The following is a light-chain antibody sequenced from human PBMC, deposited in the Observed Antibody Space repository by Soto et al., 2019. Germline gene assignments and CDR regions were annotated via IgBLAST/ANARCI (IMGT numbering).Light chain of an antibody. CDR3: QQYNNWALT. J-gene: IGKJ5*01. CDR1: QRARRN. CDR2: GTS. Sequence: EIVMTQSPATLSVSPGERATLSCRASQRARRNFALDQQKPGQAPRLLIYGTSSRATGIAVMFSGRGSGTESTLTFGGRQPEDFAGYYCQQYNNWALTFGQGKRLEIK. V-gene: IGKV3-15*01.